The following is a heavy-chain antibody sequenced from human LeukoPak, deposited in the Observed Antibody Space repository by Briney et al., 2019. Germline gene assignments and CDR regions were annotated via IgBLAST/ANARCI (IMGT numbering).Heavy chain of an antibody. J-gene: IGHJ4*02. Sequence: GGSLRLSCAASGFTFSSYWMHWVRQAPGKGLVWVSRINSDGSSTSYADSVKGRFTISRDNAKNTLYLQMNSLRAEDTAVYYCAREGEAYCGGDCYSFDYWGQGTLVTASS. CDR1: GFTFSSYW. V-gene: IGHV3-74*01. CDR3: AREGEAYCGGDCYSFDY. CDR2: INSDGSST. D-gene: IGHD2-21*02.